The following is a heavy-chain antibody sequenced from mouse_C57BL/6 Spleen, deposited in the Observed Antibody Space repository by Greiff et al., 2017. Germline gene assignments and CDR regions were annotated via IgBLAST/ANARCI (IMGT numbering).Heavy chain of an antibody. CDR3: ARGGAGSRANYAMDD. CDR2: INPGSGGT. J-gene: IGHJ4*01. Sequence: QVQLQQSGAELVRPGTSVKVSCKASGYAFTNYLIEWVKQRPGQGLEWIGVINPGSGGTNYNEKFKGKATLTADKSSSTAYMQLSSLTSEDSAVYFCARGGAGSRANYAMDDWGQGTSVTVSS. V-gene: IGHV1-54*01. D-gene: IGHD1-1*01. CDR1: GYAFTNYL.